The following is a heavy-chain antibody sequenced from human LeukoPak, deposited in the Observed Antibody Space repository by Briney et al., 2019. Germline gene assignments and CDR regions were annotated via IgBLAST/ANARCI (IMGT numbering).Heavy chain of an antibody. CDR3: AILWFGELLPTIYYYYYGMGV. CDR1: GYTFTSYD. V-gene: IGHV1-8*01. CDR2: MNPNSGNT. J-gene: IGHJ6*02. Sequence: ASVTVSCTASGYTFTSYDINWVRQATGQGLEWMEWMNPNSGNTGYAQKFQGRVTMTRNTSISTAYMELRSLRSEDTAVYYCAILWFGELLPTIYYYYYGMGVWGQGTTVTVSS. D-gene: IGHD3-10*01.